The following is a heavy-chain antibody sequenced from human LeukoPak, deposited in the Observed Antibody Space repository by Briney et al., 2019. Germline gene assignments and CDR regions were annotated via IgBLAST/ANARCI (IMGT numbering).Heavy chain of an antibody. CDR1: GGPISSSSYY. CDR2: IYYSGST. V-gene: IGHV4-39*07. CDR3: AREGLNMVRGVKPFDY. Sequence: SETLSLTCTVSGGPISSSSYYWGWIRQPPGKGLEWIGSIYYSGSTYYNPSLKSRVTISVDTSKNQFSLKLSSVTAADTAVYYCAREGLNMVRGVKPFDYWGQGTLVTVSS. D-gene: IGHD3-10*01. J-gene: IGHJ4*02.